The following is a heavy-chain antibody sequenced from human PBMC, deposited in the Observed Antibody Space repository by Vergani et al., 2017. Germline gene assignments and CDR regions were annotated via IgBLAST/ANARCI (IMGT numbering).Heavy chain of an antibody. CDR1: GFTFNSYA. Sequence: QLLESGGGLIQPGGSLRLSCAASGFTFNSYAMTWVRQAAGKGLEWVSGINNNGGSTYYADSVKGRFTISRDNSKNTLYLQMTDLRAEDAATYYCAKFGSSTSCPYGGGAFDVWGHGTMVTVSS. CDR3: AKFGSSTSCPYGGGAFDV. CDR2: INNNGGST. V-gene: IGHV3-23*01. D-gene: IGHD2-2*01. J-gene: IGHJ3*01.